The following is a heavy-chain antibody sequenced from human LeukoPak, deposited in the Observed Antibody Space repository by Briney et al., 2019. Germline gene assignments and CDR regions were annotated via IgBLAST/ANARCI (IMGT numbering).Heavy chain of an antibody. Sequence: SETLSLTCTVSGGSISSGSYYWSWIRQPAGKGLEWIGRIYTSGSTNYNPSLKSRVTISVDTSKNQFSLKLSSVTAADTAVYYCARSEYSDFWSGYPPHPWGQGTLVTVSS. V-gene: IGHV4-61*02. D-gene: IGHD3-3*01. CDR3: ARSEYSDFWSGYPPHP. CDR2: IYTSGST. J-gene: IGHJ5*02. CDR1: GGSISSGSYY.